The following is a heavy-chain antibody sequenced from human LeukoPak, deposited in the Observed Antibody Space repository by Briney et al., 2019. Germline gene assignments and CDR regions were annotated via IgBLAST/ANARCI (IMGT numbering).Heavy chain of an antibody. CDR2: IYHSGST. Sequence: PSETLSLTCTVSGGSISSSSSYWGWIRQSPGKGLEWIGSIYHSGSTYYNPSLKSRVTISVDTSKIQFSLKLSSVTAADTAVYYCARGPSGGSSFLGRPSYYFDYWGQGTLVTVSS. CDR1: GGSISSSSSY. CDR3: ARGPSGGSSFLGRPSYYFDY. D-gene: IGHD2-15*01. V-gene: IGHV4-39*07. J-gene: IGHJ4*02.